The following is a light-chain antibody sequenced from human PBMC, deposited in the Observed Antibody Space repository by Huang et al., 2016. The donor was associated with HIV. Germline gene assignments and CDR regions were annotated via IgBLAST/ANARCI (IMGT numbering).Light chain of an antibody. CDR2: LGS. Sequence: VMTQSPLSLPVTPGEPASISCRSSRSLLHSDGHNYLDWYLQRPVQSPQLLIYLGSNRASGVPDRISGSGSGTDFTLKISRVEAEDVGVYYCMQVLQSPFTFGPGTKVDIK. CDR1: RSLLHSDGHNY. CDR3: MQVLQSPFT. J-gene: IGKJ3*01. V-gene: IGKV2-28*01.